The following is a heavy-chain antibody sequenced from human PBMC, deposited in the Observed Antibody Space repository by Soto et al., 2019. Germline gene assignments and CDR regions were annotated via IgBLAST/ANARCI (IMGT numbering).Heavy chain of an antibody. CDR1: GLTFGRYW. D-gene: IGHD3-3*01. V-gene: IGHV3-7*01. CDR3: ARDPPIFEDWFAP. J-gene: IGHJ5*02. Sequence: GRNVGIGCAASGLTFGRYWMSWGGQAPGKGLEWVANIKQDGSEKYYVDSVKGRFTISRDNAKNSLYLQMNSLRAEDTAGYYGARDPPIFEDWFAPWGQGT. CDR2: IKQDGSEK.